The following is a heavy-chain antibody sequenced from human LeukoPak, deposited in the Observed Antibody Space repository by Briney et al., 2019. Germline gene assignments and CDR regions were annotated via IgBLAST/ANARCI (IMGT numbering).Heavy chain of an antibody. V-gene: IGHV3-23*01. CDR1: GFTFSSFA. Sequence: PGGSLRLSCAASGFTFSSFAMSWVRQAPGKGLEWVSAISGSGGGTYYADSVKGRFTISRDNSKNTLYLQMNSLRGEDTAVYYCAKVFPPSRLAVADKASDDWGQGTLVTVSS. D-gene: IGHD6-19*01. CDR3: AKVFPPSRLAVADKASDD. CDR2: ISGSGGGT. J-gene: IGHJ4*02.